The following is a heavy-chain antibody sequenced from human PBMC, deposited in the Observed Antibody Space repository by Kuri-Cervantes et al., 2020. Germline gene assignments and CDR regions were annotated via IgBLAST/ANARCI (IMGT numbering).Heavy chain of an antibody. D-gene: IGHD5-12*01. CDR3: AKEEPYSGYDFMVDGGFDI. CDR2: ISGSGGST. J-gene: IGHJ3*02. Sequence: GESLKISCAASGFTFSNYGIHWVRQAPGKGLEWVSAISGSGGSTYYADSVKGRFTISRDNSKNTLYLQMNSLRAEDTAVYYCAKEEPYSGYDFMVDGGFDIWGQGTMVTVSS. CDR1: GFTFSNYG. V-gene: IGHV3-23*01.